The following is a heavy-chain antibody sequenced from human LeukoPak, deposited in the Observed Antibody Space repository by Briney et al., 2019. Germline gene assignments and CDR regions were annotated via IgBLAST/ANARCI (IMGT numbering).Heavy chain of an antibody. V-gene: IGHV3-9*03. CDR3: AGDIEAAGLFLDY. CDR1: GFTFDDYA. J-gene: IGHJ4*02. Sequence: GGSLRLSCAASGFTFDDYAMHWVRQAPGKGLEWVSGISWNSGSIGYADSVKGRFTISRDNAKNSLYLQMNSLRAEDMALYYCAGDIEAAGLFLDYWGQGTLVTVSS. D-gene: IGHD6-13*01. CDR2: ISWNSGSI.